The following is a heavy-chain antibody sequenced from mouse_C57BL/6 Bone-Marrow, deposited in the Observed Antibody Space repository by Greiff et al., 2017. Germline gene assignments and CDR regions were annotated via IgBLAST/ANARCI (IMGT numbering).Heavy chain of an antibody. CDR3: TRFEYYGSTYEFAY. J-gene: IGHJ3*01. Sequence: VQLQQPGAELVKPGASVKLSCKASGYTFTTYWMQWLKQRPGQGLEWIGEIDPSDSYTNYNQKFKGKATLTVDTSSSTAYMQLSSLTSEDSAVYYYTRFEYYGSTYEFAYWGQGTLVTVSA. V-gene: IGHV1-50*01. D-gene: IGHD1-1*01. CDR1: GYTFTTYW. CDR2: IDPSDSYT.